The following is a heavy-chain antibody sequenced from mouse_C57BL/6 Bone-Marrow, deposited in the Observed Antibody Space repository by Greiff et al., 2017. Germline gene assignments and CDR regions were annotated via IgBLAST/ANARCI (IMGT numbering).Heavy chain of an antibody. CDR3: ARDPWFAY. J-gene: IGHJ3*01. CDR2: ISDGGSYT. CDR1: GFTFSSYA. Sequence: EVMLVESGGGLVKPGGSLKLSCAASGFTFSSYAMSWVRQTPEKRLEWVATISDGGSYTYYPDNVKGRFTISRDNAKNNLYLQMSHLKSEDTAMYYCARDPWFAYGGQGTRGTVAA. V-gene: IGHV5-4*01.